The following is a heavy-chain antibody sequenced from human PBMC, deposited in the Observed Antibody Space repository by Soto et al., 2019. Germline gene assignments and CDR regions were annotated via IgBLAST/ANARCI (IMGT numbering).Heavy chain of an antibody. V-gene: IGHV3-23*01. CDR2: ISGSGGNT. J-gene: IGHJ4*02. CDR1: GFTFSSYA. CDR3: AKDLLDYGVKSVDY. Sequence: GGSLRLSCAASGFTFSSYAMGWVRQAPGKGLEWVSGISGSGGNTYYADSVKGRFTISRDNSKNTLYLQMNSLRAEDTAVYYCAKDLLDYGVKSVDYWGQGTLVTVSS. D-gene: IGHD4-17*01.